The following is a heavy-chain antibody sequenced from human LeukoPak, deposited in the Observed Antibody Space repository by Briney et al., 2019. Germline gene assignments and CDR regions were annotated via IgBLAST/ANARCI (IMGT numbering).Heavy chain of an antibody. J-gene: IGHJ4*02. CDR2: LSWDGPTT. Sequence: GGSLRLSCAASGFTFDDYTMHWVRQAPGKGLEWVSLLSWDGPTTYFADSVKGRFTISRDNNKNSLYLQMNSLRTEDTALYYCAKGTDMDYWGKGTLVTVSS. CDR1: GFTFDDYT. V-gene: IGHV3-43*01. D-gene: IGHD3-9*01. CDR3: AKGTDMDY.